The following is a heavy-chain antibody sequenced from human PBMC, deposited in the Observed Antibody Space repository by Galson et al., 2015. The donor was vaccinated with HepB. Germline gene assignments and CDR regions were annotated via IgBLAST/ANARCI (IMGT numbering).Heavy chain of an antibody. D-gene: IGHD3-10*01. CDR3: ARDPRFGEFPL. CDR2: ISSSSSYI. CDR1: GFTFSSYS. J-gene: IGHJ4*02. V-gene: IGHV3-21*01. Sequence: SLRLSCAASGFTFSSYSMNWVRQAPGKGLEWVSSISSSSSYIYYADSVKGRFTISRDNAKNSLYPQMNSLRAEDTAVYYCARDPRFGEFPLWGQGTLVTVSS.